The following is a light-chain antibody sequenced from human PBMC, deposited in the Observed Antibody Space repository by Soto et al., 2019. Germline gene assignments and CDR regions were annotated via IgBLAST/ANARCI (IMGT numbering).Light chain of an antibody. CDR1: ESLGKT. CDR3: QQRNTWPLT. J-gene: IGKJ4*01. V-gene: IGKV3-11*01. Sequence: EIVLTQSPATLSLSPGDRATLSCRASESLGKTLAWYQQKPGQAPRLLIYDVFKRVTGIPARFSGSGSGTDFTLTISSLKPEDFAVYYCQQRNTWPLTFGGGTKVEIK. CDR2: DVF.